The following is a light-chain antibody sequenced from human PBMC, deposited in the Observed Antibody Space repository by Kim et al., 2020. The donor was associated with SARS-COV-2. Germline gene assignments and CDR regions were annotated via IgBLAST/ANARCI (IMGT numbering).Light chain of an antibody. CDR3: SSYTSSTTLDL. V-gene: IGLV2-14*03. CDR1: SSDVGGYNY. Sequence: QSITISCTGTSSDVGGYNYVSWYQQHPGKAPKLIIFDVSTRPSGVSNRFSGSKSGNTASLTISGLQAEDEADYYCSSYTSSTTLDLFGGGTQLTVL. J-gene: IGLJ2*01. CDR2: DVS.